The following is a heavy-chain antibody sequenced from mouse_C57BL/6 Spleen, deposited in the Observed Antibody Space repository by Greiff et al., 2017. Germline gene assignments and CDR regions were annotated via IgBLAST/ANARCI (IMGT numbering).Heavy chain of an antibody. CDR1: GYTFTSYW. CDR2: IDPSDSYT. Sequence: QVQLQQPGAELVMPGASVKLSCKASGYTFTSYWMHWVKQRPGHGLEWIGEIDPSDSYTNYNQKFKGKSTLTVDKSSSTAYMQLSSRTSEDSAVYYCARDYGSSEGFAYWGQGTLVTVSA. CDR3: ARDYGSSEGFAY. D-gene: IGHD1-1*01. V-gene: IGHV1-69*01. J-gene: IGHJ3*01.